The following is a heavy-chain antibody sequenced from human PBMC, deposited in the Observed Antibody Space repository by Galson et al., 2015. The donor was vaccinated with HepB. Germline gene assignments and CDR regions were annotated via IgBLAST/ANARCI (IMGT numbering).Heavy chain of an antibody. D-gene: IGHD2-21*02. V-gene: IGHV6-1*01. CDR3: ARGVTLE. Sequence: CAISGDSVSSNSAAWNWIRQSPSRGLEWLGRTYYRSKWYNDYAVSVKSRITIKADISKNQFSLQVNSVTPEDTAVYYCARGVTLEWGQGTLVTVSS. J-gene: IGHJ4*02. CDR2: TYYRSKWYN. CDR1: GDSVSSNSAA.